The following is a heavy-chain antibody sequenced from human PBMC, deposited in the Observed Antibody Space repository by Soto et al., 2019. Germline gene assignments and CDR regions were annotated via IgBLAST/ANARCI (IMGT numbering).Heavy chain of an antibody. CDR1: GFTFSDHW. CDR2: IKQDGSEK. D-gene: IGHD5-12*01. CDR3: ARARYSGMVHS. V-gene: IGHV3-7*01. J-gene: IGHJ4*02. Sequence: EVQLVESGGGLVQPGGSLRLSCSASGFTFSDHWMSWVRQAPEKGLEWVANIKQDGSEKFYAGSVTGRFTISRDNAKNSVFLQMNSLRADDPALYYCARARYSGMVHSWGQGTLVTVSS.